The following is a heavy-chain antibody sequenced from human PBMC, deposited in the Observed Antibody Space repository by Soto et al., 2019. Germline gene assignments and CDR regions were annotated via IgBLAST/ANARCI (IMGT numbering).Heavy chain of an antibody. J-gene: IGHJ6*02. CDR1: GYTFTSYD. D-gene: IGHD3-3*01. V-gene: IGHV1-8*01. CDR3: ARGQYDFWSGYFSGYYGMDV. Sequence: QVQLVQSGAEVKKPGASVKVSCKASGYTFTSYDINWVRQATGQGLEWMGWMNPNSGNTGYAQKFQGRVTMTRNTSISTAYMELSSLRSEDMAVYYCARGQYDFWSGYFSGYYGMDVWGQGTTVTVSS. CDR2: MNPNSGNT.